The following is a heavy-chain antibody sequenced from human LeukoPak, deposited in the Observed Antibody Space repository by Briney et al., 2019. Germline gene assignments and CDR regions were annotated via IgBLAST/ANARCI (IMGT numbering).Heavy chain of an antibody. CDR2: IIPILGIA. D-gene: IGHD3-10*01. V-gene: IGHV1-69*04. J-gene: IGHJ3*02. CDR1: GGTFSSYA. Sequence: GAPVKVSCKASGGTFSSYAISWVRQAPGQGLEWMGRIIPILGIANYAQKFQGRVTMTEDTSTDTAYMGLSSLRSEDTAVYYCATPYGSGRVGAFDIWGQGTMVTVSS. CDR3: ATPYGSGRVGAFDI.